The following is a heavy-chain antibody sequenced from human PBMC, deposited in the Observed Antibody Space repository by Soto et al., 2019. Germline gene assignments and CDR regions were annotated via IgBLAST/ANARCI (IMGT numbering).Heavy chain of an antibody. CDR3: AHERGGDLLH. Sequence: QITLKESGPTLVKPTQTLTLTCTFSGFSLSPSRVGVGWIRQPPGKALEFLALFYWDDDRRYSPSLESRLTVTKDPAKSQVVLSMTNVYPMDTATYYCAHERGGDLLHWGRGTLVTVSS. D-gene: IGHD3-16*01. CDR2: FYWDDDR. V-gene: IGHV2-5*02. J-gene: IGHJ4*02. CDR1: GFSLSPSRVG.